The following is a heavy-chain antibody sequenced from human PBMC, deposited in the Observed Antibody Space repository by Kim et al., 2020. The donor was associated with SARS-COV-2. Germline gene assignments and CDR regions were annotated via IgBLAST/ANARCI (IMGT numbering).Heavy chain of an antibody. CDR1: GFTFSSYA. CDR3: AKCLDIVVVPAATYYYYYGMDV. J-gene: IGHJ6*02. V-gene: IGHV3-23*01. Sequence: GGSLRLSCAASGFTFSSYAMSWVRQAPGKGLEWVSAISGSGGSTYYADSVKGRFTISRDNSKNTLYLQMNSLRAEDTAVYYCAKCLDIVVVPAATYYYYYGMDVWGQGTTVTVSS. CDR2: ISGSGGST. D-gene: IGHD2-2*03.